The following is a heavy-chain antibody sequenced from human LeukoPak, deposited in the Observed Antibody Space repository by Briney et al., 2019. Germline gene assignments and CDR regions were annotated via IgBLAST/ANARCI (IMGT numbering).Heavy chain of an antibody. CDR3: AHDGSAGTEEPAFDI. Sequence: ASVKVSCKASGYTFTSYAMNWVRQAPGQGLEWMGWINTNTGNPTYAQGFTGRFVFSLDTAVSTAYLQISSLKAEDTAVYYCAHDGSAGTEEPAFDIWGQGTMVTVSS. D-gene: IGHD6-19*01. J-gene: IGHJ3*02. CDR1: GYTFTSYA. CDR2: INTNTGNP. V-gene: IGHV7-4-1*02.